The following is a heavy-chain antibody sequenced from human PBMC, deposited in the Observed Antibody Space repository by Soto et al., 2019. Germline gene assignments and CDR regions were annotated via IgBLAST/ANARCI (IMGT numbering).Heavy chain of an antibody. CDR3: AKATTNGGWFNPFDS. CDR2: ISDSGGST. Sequence: PGGPLSLSCGASGFTFRGHAMSWVRKDPGKGLEWVSAISDSGGSTYYADPVKGRFTISRDQSKNTLYLQMNSLTADDTAVYYCAKATTNGGWFNPFDSWGQGALVTVSS. V-gene: IGHV3-23*01. CDR1: GFTFRGHA. J-gene: IGHJ4*02. D-gene: IGHD6-19*01.